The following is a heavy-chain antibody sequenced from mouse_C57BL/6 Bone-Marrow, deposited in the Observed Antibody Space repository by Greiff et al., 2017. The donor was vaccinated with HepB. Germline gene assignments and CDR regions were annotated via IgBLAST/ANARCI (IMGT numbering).Heavy chain of an antibody. CDR1: GYTFTSYW. Sequence: QLQQSGAELVRPGSSVKLSCKASGYTFTSYWMHWVKQRPIQGLEWIGNIDPSDSETHYNQKFKDKATLTVDKSSSTAYMQLSSLTSEDSAVYYCARSLLWAYYYAMDYWGQGTSVTVSS. CDR3: ARSLLWAYYYAMDY. V-gene: IGHV1-52*01. D-gene: IGHD2-10*01. CDR2: IDPSDSET. J-gene: IGHJ4*01.